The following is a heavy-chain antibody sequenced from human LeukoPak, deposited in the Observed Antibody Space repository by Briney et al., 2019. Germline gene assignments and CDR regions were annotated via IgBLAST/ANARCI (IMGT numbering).Heavy chain of an antibody. J-gene: IGHJ3*02. CDR1: GFTFSSYW. Sequence: PGGSLRLSCAASGFTFSSYWMHWVRQAPGKGLVWVSRINTDGSSTSYADSVKGRFTISRDNAKNTLYLQMNSLRAEDTAVYYCARGRYCSSTSCYGAFDIWGQGTMVTVSS. CDR3: ARGRYCSSTSCYGAFDI. D-gene: IGHD2-2*01. CDR2: INTDGSST. V-gene: IGHV3-74*01.